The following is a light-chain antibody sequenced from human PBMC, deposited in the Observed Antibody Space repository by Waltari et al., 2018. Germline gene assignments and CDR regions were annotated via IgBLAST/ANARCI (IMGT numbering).Light chain of an antibody. J-gene: IGLJ2*01. Sequence: QSALTQPASVSGSPGQSITISCSGLGSAAGASESVSWHQHHPDKAPQVIIYDVTHRPSGVSDRFSASKSANTASLTISRLQPEDEADYCCSSQTLDGLVLFGGGTRLTVL. CDR2: DVT. CDR3: SSQTLDGLVL. CDR1: GSAAGASES. V-gene: IGLV2-14*03.